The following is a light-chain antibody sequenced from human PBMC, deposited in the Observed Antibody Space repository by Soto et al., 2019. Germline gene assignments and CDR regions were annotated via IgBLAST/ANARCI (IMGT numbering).Light chain of an antibody. V-gene: IGKV4-1*01. J-gene: IGKJ2*01. Sequence: DIVMTQSPDSLTVSLGERATINCKSSQSVLNSSTNKKYLAWYQQKPGQPPKLLIYWASTRESWVPDRFSGSGSGTDFTLTISSLQAEDVAVYYCQQYYTTPYTFGQGTKLEIK. CDR1: QSVLNSSTNKKY. CDR3: QQYYTTPYT. CDR2: WAS.